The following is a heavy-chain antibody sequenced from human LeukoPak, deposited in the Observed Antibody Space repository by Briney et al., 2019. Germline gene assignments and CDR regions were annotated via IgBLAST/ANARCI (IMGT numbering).Heavy chain of an antibody. CDR2: LYTSVNT. D-gene: IGHD2-2*01. Sequence: SETLSLTCTVSGGSISSYYWSWIRQPAGKGLEWIGRLYTSVNTDYNPSLKSRVTMSLDTSKNQFSLKLSSVTAADTAVYYCAKVVPAAIYDYMDVWGKGTTVTVSS. CDR1: GGSISSYY. V-gene: IGHV4-4*07. CDR3: AKVVPAAIYDYMDV. J-gene: IGHJ6*03.